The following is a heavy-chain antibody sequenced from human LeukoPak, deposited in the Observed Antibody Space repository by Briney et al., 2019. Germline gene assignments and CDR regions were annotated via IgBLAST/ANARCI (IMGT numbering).Heavy chain of an antibody. CDR2: INHSGST. Sequence: PGGSLRLSCAASGFTFSSYSMNWVRQAPGKGLEWIGEINHSGSTNYNPSLKSRVTISVDTSKNQFSLKLSSVTAADTAVYYCARGLVRPVRTTLWGQGTLVTVSS. J-gene: IGHJ4*02. CDR1: GFTFSSYS. D-gene: IGHD2-2*01. V-gene: IGHV4-34*01. CDR3: ARGLVRPVRTTL.